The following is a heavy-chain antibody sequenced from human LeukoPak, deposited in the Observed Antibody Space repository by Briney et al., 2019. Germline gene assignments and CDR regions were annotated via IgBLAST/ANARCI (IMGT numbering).Heavy chain of an antibody. CDR3: ARHSSGWHFDS. Sequence: PSGTLSLTCSVSGVSVSNHYWSWIRQPPGKGLEWFGWFYYSGGTYFNPSLGSRVTISADTSRNHLSLNLRSLTAADTAVYYCARHSSGWHFDSWGQGALVTVSS. V-gene: IGHV4-59*02. J-gene: IGHJ4*02. D-gene: IGHD6-19*01. CDR1: GVSVSNHY. CDR2: FYYSGGT.